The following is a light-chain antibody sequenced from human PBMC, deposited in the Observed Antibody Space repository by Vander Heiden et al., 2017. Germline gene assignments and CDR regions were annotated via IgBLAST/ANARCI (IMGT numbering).Light chain of an antibody. Sequence: QSVLTQPPSASGTPGQRVTLSCSGSSSNIGSNYVNWYQQRPGTGPKLLIYRNNQRPSGVPDRFSGSKSGTSASLAISGLRSEDEADYYCAAWDDSLSGSYVFGTGTKVTVL. V-gene: IGLV1-47*01. CDR1: SSNIGSNY. CDR2: RNN. CDR3: AAWDDSLSGSYV. J-gene: IGLJ1*01.